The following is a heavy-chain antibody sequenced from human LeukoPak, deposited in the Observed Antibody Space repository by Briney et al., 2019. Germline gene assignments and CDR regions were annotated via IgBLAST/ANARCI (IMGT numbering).Heavy chain of an antibody. CDR3: ARGNSNGFDI. CDR1: GLTFSNYG. V-gene: IGHV3-30*02. CDR2: IRYDGTAQ. Sequence: PGGSLRLSCAASGLTFSNYGMDWVRQAPAKGLEWVAFIRYDGTAQYYADSVKGRFTISRDNSKNTLYLQVNSVRAEDTAVYYCARGNSNGFDIWGQGTMVTVSS. D-gene: IGHD1-7*01. J-gene: IGHJ3*02.